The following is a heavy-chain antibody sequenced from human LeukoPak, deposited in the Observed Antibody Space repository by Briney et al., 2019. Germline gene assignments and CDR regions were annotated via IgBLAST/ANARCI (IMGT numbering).Heavy chain of an antibody. D-gene: IGHD3-10*01. J-gene: IGHJ4*02. V-gene: IGHV3-30*04. CDR1: GFIFSNYA. Sequence: GGSLRLSGAASGFIFSNYAMHWVRKAPGKGLDWVAVISYHGKDQYYADSVKGRFTISRDNSKNTLYLQMNSLRAEDTAVYYCAKVSREGFGEYYFDYWGQGTLVTVSS. CDR2: ISYHGKDQ. CDR3: AKVSREGFGEYYFDY.